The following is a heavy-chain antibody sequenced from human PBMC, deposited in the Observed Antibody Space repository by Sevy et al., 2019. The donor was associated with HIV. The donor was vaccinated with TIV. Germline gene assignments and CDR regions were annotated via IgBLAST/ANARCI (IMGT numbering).Heavy chain of an antibody. D-gene: IGHD3-22*01. J-gene: IGHJ4*02. CDR2: ISYDGSNT. CDR3: AKAPVGVTMIVVVINRAYFDY. V-gene: IGHV3-30*04. CDR1: GFSFSRYA. Sequence: GGSLRLSCAASGFSFSRYAMHWVRQAPGKGLEWMTVISYDGSNTYYVDSVKGRFTISRDNSKNTLYLQMNSLRAEDTAVYYCAKAPVGVTMIVVVINRAYFDYWGQGTLVTVSS.